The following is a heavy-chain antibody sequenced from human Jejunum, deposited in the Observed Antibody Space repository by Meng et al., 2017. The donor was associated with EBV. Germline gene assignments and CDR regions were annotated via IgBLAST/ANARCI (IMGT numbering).Heavy chain of an antibody. Sequence: EVQLLESGVGLVQPGGSLRLSCAASGFSFSSYAMTWVRQAPGKGLEWVSAISGSGGKTYYADSVKGRFTISRDNSKNTLYLQMNSLRAEDTAVYYCANAATVTPRDYWGQGTLVTVSS. J-gene: IGHJ4*02. CDR2: ISGSGGKT. D-gene: IGHD4-17*01. CDR3: ANAATVTPRDY. V-gene: IGHV3-23*01. CDR1: GFSFSSYA.